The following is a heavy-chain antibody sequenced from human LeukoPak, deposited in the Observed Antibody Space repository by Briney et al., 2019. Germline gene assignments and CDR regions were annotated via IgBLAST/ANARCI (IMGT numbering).Heavy chain of an antibody. CDR3: ARVRYGSGSLYYYYYYMDV. V-gene: IGHV1-8*03. CDR1: GYTFTSYD. D-gene: IGHD3-10*01. Sequence: GASVKVSCKASGYTFTSYDINWVRQATGQGLEWMGWMNPNSGNTGYAQKFQGRVTITRNTSISTAYMELSSLRSEDTAVYYCARVRYGSGSLYYYYYYMDVWGKGTTVTISS. CDR2: MNPNSGNT. J-gene: IGHJ6*03.